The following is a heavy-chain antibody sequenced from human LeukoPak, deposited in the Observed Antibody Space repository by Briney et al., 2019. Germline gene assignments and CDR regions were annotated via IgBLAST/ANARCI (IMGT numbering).Heavy chain of an antibody. V-gene: IGHV1-3*01. D-gene: IGHD3-10*01. Sequence: ASVKVSCKASGGTFSSYAISWVRQAPGQRLEWMGWINAGNGNTKYSQKFQGRVTITRDTSASTANMELSSLRSEDTAVYYCARGFYYYGSGIFGMDVWGQGTTVTVSS. CDR3: ARGFYYYGSGIFGMDV. J-gene: IGHJ6*02. CDR2: INAGNGNT. CDR1: GGTFSSYA.